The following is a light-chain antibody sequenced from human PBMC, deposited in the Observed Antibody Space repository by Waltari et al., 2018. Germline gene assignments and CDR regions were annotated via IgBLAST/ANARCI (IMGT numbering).Light chain of an antibody. V-gene: IGKV3-15*01. J-gene: IGKJ5*01. Sequence: EIVMTQSPATLSVSPAERATLSCRASQSVSSNLAWYQQKPGQAPRLLIYGASTRATGIPARFSGSGSGTEFTLTISSLQSEDFAVYYCQQYNNWPITFGQGTRLEI. CDR2: GAS. CDR1: QSVSSN. CDR3: QQYNNWPIT.